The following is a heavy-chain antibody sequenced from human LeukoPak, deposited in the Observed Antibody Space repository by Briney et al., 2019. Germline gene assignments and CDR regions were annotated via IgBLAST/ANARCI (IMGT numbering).Heavy chain of an antibody. D-gene: IGHD4-23*01. CDR2: IIPIFGTA. Sequence: ASVTVSFTASGGTFSSYAISWVRQAPGQGLEWMGGIIPIFGTANYAQKFQGRVTITADESTSTAYMELSSLRSEDTAVYYCARDSYGGTYYYWGQGTLVTVSS. CDR1: GGTFSSYA. V-gene: IGHV1-69*13. CDR3: ARDSYGGTYYY. J-gene: IGHJ4*02.